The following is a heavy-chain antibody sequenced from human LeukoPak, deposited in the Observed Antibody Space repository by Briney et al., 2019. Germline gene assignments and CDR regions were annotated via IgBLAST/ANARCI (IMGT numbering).Heavy chain of an antibody. J-gene: IGHJ4*02. Sequence: ASVKVSCKASGYTFTNHYIHWVRQAPGQGLEWMGWINPNSGDTNFAQKVQGRVTMARDTSISTAYMELSRLRSDDTAVYYCARDRYTGYGTFDFWGQGTLVTVSS. CDR3: ARDRYTGYGTFDF. CDR1: GYTFTNHY. CDR2: INPNSGDT. V-gene: IGHV1-2*02. D-gene: IGHD5-12*01.